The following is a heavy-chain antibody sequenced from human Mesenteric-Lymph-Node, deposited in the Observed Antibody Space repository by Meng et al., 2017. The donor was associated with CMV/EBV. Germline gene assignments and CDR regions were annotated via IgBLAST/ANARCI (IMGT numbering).Heavy chain of an antibody. J-gene: IGHJ3*02. D-gene: IGHD3-10*01. CDR3: ARGLGYGSGRIEAFDI. CDR2: ISSSSSYI. CDR1: FTFSIYR. Sequence: FTFSIYRVNWVRQAPGKGLEWVSSISSSSSYIFYADSEKGRFTISRDNAKNSVYLQMNSLRAEDTAVYYCARGLGYGSGRIEAFDIWGHGTMVTVSS. V-gene: IGHV3-21*01.